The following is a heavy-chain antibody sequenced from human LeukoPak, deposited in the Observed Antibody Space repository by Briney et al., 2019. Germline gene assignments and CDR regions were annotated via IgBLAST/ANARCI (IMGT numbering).Heavy chain of an antibody. D-gene: IGHD1-26*01. J-gene: IGHJ3*02. CDR3: ARDLSAGRPAFDI. Sequence: SETLSLTCTVPGGSMTTYYWSWIRQPPGKGLEWIGYIHYTGSTTYNPSLESRVTISVDTSKNHFSLKLTSVTAADTAVYYCARDLSAGRPAFDIWGQGTRVTVSS. CDR2: IHYTGST. CDR1: GGSMTTYY. V-gene: IGHV4-59*12.